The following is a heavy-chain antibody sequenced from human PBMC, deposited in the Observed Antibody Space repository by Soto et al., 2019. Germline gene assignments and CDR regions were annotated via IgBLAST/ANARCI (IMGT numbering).Heavy chain of an antibody. CDR2: IYYSGST. CDR3: ARTSGADAFDI. V-gene: IGHV4-59*11. Sequence: LSLTCTVSGGSINNHYWSWIRQPPGKGLEWIGYIYYSGSTNYNPSLKSRVTISVDTSKNHFSLKLSSLTAADTAVYYCARTSGADAFDIWGQGTMVTVSS. J-gene: IGHJ3*02. CDR1: GGSINNHY. D-gene: IGHD2-15*01.